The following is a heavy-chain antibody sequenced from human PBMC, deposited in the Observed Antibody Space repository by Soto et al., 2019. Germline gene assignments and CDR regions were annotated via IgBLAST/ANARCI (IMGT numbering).Heavy chain of an antibody. CDR1: GGSISSGGYY. Sequence: SETLSLTCTVSGGSISSGGYYWSWIRQHPGKGLEWIGYIYYSGSTYYNPSLKSRVTISVDTSKNQFSLKLSSVTAADTAVYYCASAYCGGDCYSPYYYYYGMDVWGQGTTVTV. CDR2: IYYSGST. CDR3: ASAYCGGDCYSPYYYYYGMDV. J-gene: IGHJ6*02. V-gene: IGHV4-31*03. D-gene: IGHD2-21*02.